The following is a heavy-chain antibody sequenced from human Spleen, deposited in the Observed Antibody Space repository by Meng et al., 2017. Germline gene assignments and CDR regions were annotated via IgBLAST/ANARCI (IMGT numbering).Heavy chain of an antibody. CDR2: INPSGGST. V-gene: IGHV1-46*01. D-gene: IGHD3-9*01. Sequence: ASVKVSCKASGYTFTNFYIHWVRQAPGQGLEWMGIINPSGGSTSFAQKFQGRVTMARDTSPSTIYMELSGLRSEDTAMYYCARDSNDILTGFFGAFDIWGQGTMVTVSS. CDR3: ARDSNDILTGFFGAFDI. CDR1: GYTFTNFY. J-gene: IGHJ3*02.